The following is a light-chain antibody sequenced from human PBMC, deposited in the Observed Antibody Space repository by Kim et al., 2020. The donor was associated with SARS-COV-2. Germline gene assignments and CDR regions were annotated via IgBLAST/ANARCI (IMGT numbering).Light chain of an antibody. V-gene: IGLV2-14*01. CDR1: SSDVGGYNY. CDR3: TSYTSSNTVV. J-gene: IGLJ2*01. CDR2: EVT. Sequence: QSALTQPASVSGSPGQSITISCTGTSSDVGGYNYVSWYQQHPGKAPKLMIYEVTKRPSGVSNRFSGSKSGITASLTISGLQAEDEADYYCTSYTSSNTVVFGGGTQLTV.